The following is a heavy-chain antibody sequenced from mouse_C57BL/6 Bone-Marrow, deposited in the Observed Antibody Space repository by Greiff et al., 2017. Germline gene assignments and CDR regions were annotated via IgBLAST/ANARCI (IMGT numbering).Heavy chain of an antibody. D-gene: IGHD1-1*01. CDR3: ASEGTVVASAYYFDY. Sequence: VQLQQSGPELVMPGASVKISCKASGYTFTDYYMHWVKQSPGQSLEWIGDINPYDGATSYNQKFKGKATLTVDKSSSTAYMELRILTTEDSAVYYCASEGTVVASAYYFDYWGQGTTLTVSA. CDR1: GYTFTDYY. J-gene: IGHJ2*01. V-gene: IGHV1-26*01. CDR2: INPYDGAT.